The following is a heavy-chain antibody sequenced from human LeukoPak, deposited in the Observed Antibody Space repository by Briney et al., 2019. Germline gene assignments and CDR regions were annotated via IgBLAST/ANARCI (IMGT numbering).Heavy chain of an antibody. CDR2: IYHSGST. CDR1: GGSISSSNW. Sequence: SGTLSLTCAVSGGSISSSNWWSWVRQPPGKGLEWIGEIYHSGSTNYNPSLKSRVTISADKSKNQFSLKLSSVTAADTAVYYCARNDEAAGRFDYWGQGTLVTVSS. J-gene: IGHJ4*02. CDR3: ARNDEAAGRFDY. V-gene: IGHV4-4*02. D-gene: IGHD6-13*01.